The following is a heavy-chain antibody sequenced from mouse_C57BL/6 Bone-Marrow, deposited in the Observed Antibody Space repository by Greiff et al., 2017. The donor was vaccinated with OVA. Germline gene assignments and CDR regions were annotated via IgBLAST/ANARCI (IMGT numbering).Heavy chain of an antibody. J-gene: IGHJ2*01. Sequence: QVTLKECGPGILQPSQTLSLACTFSGISLSTSGMGLSWLRKPSGKALEWLASIWNNDNYYKPSLKSRLPISKGTSNYQVFLKLPSVDTADSATYYGAWREKAPPIITTVVAPFDYWGQGTTLTVSS. CDR3: WREKAPPIITTVVAPFDY. V-gene: IGHV8-2*01. CDR1: ISLSTSGMGL. D-gene: IGHD1-1*01. CDR2: WNNDNY.